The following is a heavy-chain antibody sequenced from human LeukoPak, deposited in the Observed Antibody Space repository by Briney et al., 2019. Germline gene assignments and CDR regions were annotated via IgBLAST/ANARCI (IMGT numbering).Heavy chain of an antibody. D-gene: IGHD6-19*01. CDR1: GFTFSSYA. J-gene: IGHJ6*02. CDR3: AREQEKQWLVRYYYYGMDV. Sequence: SGGSLRLSCAASGFTFSSYAMHWVRQAPGKGLEWVAVISYDGSNKYYADSVKGRFTISRDNSKNTLYLQMNSLRAEDTAVYYCAREQEKQWLVRYYYYGMDVWGQGTTVTVSS. CDR2: ISYDGSNK. V-gene: IGHV3-30-3*01.